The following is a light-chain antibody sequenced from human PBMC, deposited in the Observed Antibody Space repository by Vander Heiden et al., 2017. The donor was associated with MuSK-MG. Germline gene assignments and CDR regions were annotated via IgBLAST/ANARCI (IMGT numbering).Light chain of an antibody. CDR3: HQYNDWPRT. V-gene: IGKV3-15*01. CDR1: QSVRSK. J-gene: IGKJ1*01. Sequence: EIVMTQSPGTLSVSPGERATLSCRASQSVRSKLAWYQQKPGQAPRLLIYDAYTTATGIPARFSGSGSGTEFTLTISSLQSEDFAVYYCHQYNDWPRTFGQGTKVEIK. CDR2: DAY.